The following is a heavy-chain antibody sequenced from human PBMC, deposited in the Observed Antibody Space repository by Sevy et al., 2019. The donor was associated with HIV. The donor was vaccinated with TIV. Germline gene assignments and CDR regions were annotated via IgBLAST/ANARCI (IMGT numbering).Heavy chain of an antibody. CDR3: ARAGGDCYSKNECWFVS. D-gene: IGHD2-21*01. CDR1: GFTFSAYS. V-gene: IGHV3-48*01. J-gene: IGHJ5*01. Sequence: GGSLRLSCAASGFTFSAYSMNWVRQAPGKGLEWVSYISSSSGTIYYADSVKGQFTISRDNAKSSLYLPMNGLRAEDTAVYYCARAGGDCYSKNECWFVSWGQGTLVTVSS. CDR2: ISSSSGTI.